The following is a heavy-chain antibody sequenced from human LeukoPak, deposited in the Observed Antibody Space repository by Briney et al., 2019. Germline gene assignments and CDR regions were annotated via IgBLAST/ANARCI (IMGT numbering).Heavy chain of an antibody. Sequence: SETLSLTCTVSGDSISTYSWIWIRQPPGKRLECIGYISYSGSTNFNPSLQSRVTMSVATSKNQFSLKLNSVTAADTAVYYCAKAMSSAWNFDLWGRGTLVTVSS. J-gene: IGHJ2*01. V-gene: IGHV4-59*01. CDR2: ISYSGST. CDR3: AKAMSSAWNFDL. CDR1: GDSISTYS. D-gene: IGHD3-10*01.